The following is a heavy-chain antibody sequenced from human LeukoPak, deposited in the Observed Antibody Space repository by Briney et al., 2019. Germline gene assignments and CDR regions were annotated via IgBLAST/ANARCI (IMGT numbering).Heavy chain of an antibody. CDR3: ARDGVVIDYYYYYGMDV. J-gene: IGHJ6*02. CDR2: INTNTGNP. V-gene: IGHV7-4-1*02. D-gene: IGHD3-3*01. Sequence: ASVKVSCTASGYTFTSYAMNWVRQAPGQGLEWMGWINTNTGNPTYAQGFTGRFVFSLDTSVSTAYLQISSLKAEDTAVYYCARDGVVIDYYYYYGMDVWGQGTTVTVSS. CDR1: GYTFTSYA.